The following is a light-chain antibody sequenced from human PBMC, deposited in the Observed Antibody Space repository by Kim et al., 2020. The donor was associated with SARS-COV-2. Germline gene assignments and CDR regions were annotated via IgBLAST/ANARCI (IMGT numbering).Light chain of an antibody. CDR3: SSYTGSSTPYV. CDR2: DVS. V-gene: IGLV2-14*03. J-gene: IGLJ1*01. CDR1: SSDVGVYND. Sequence: QSITISCHGASSDVGVYNDVSWYQQHPGKAPKLMIYDVSHRPSGVSNRFSGSKSGNTASLTISGLQAEDEADYYCSSYTGSSTPYVFGSGTKVTVL.